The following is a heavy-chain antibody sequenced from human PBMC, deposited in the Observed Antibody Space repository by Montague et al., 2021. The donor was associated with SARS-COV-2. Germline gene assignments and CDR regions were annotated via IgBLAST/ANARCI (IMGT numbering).Heavy chain of an antibody. CDR3: ARILVAAAGSPFGP. CDR1: GFSLSTSGMC. Sequence: PALVKPTQTLTLTCTFSGFSLSTSGMCVSWIRQPPGKALEWLARIDWDDDKYYSTSLKTRLTISKDTSKNQVVLTMTNMDPVDTATYYCARILVAAAGSPFGPWGQGTLVTVSS. V-gene: IGHV2-70*11. D-gene: IGHD6-13*01. J-gene: IGHJ5*02. CDR2: IDWDDDK.